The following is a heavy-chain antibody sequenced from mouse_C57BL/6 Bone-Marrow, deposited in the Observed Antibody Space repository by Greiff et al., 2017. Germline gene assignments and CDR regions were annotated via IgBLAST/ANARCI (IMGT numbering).Heavy chain of an antibody. CDR2: IYPRSGNT. Sequence: QVQLKESGAELARPGASVKLSCKASGYTFTSYGISWVKQRTGQGLEWIGEIYPRSGNTYYNEKFKGKATLTADKSSSTGYMELRCLTSEDSAVYFFASPGIYYYGSSPAYWGQGTLVTVSA. CDR3: ASPGIYYYGSSPAY. CDR1: GYTFTSYG. J-gene: IGHJ3*01. D-gene: IGHD1-1*01. V-gene: IGHV1-81*01.